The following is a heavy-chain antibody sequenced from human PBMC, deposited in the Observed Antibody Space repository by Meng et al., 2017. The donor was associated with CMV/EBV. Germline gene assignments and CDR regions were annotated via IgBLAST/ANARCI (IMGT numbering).Heavy chain of an antibody. D-gene: IGHD3-22*01. CDR1: GYTFTSFD. V-gene: IGHV1-8*01. J-gene: IGHJ3*02. Sequence: ASVKVSCKASGYTFTSFDINWVRQAPGQGLEWMGWLKTNGGNTGFAQKFQGRVTITGDTSIRTAYMELSSLTSQDTAVYYCARGGGVVGAFDIWGRGTMVTVSS. CDR2: LKTNGGNT. CDR3: ARGGGVVGAFDI.